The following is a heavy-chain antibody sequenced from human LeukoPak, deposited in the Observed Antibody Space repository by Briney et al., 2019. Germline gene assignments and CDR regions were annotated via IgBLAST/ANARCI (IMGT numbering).Heavy chain of an antibody. D-gene: IGHD5-24*01. CDR3: ASSVDGYNLDY. CDR1: GFTFSDYY. J-gene: IGHJ4*02. CDR2: ISYDGSNK. Sequence: QPGGSLRLSCAASGFTFSDYYMSWIRQAPGKGLEWVAVISYDGSNKYYADSVKGRFTISRDNSKNTLYLQMNSLRAEDTAVYYCASSVDGYNLDYWGQGTLVTVSS. V-gene: IGHV3-30*03.